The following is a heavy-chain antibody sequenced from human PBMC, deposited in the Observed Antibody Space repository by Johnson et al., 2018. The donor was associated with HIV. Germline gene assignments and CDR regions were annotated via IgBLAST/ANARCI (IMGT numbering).Heavy chain of an antibody. J-gene: IGHJ3*02. CDR3: ARVLCSGGSCYSDAFDI. D-gene: IGHD2-15*01. Sequence: EQLVESGGGVVRPGGSLRLSCAASGFTFDDYGMSWVRQAPGKGLEWVSGINWNGGSTGYVDSVKGRFTISRDNAKNSLYLQMNSLRAEDTALYYCARVLCSGGSCYSDAFDIWGQGTMVTVSS. V-gene: IGHV3-20*04. CDR2: INWNGGST. CDR1: GFTFDDYG.